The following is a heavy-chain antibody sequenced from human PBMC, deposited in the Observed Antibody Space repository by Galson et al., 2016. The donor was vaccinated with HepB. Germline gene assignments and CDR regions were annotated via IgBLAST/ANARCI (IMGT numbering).Heavy chain of an antibody. CDR3: ARGAALIVATYDY. V-gene: IGHV1-8*01. J-gene: IGHJ4*02. D-gene: IGHD5-12*01. CDR2: MNPNSGDP. CDR1: GYTFTSYD. Sequence: SVKVSCKASGYTFTSYDINWVRQATGQGLEWMGWMNPNSGDPGYAQKFQGRVTMTRTTSISTAYMELSILRSEDTAVYYCARGAALIVATYDYWGQGTLVTVSS.